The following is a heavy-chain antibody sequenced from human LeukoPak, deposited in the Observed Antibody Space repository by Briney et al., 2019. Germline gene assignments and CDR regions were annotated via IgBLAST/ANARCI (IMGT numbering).Heavy chain of an antibody. CDR2: IYTSGST. D-gene: IGHD3-3*01. Sequence: SGTLSLTCTVSGGSISSGSYYWSWIRQPAGKGLEWIGRIYTSGSTNYNPSLKSRVTISVDTSKNQFSLKLSSVTAADTAVYYCARSYDFWSGYYSFDYWGQGTLVTVSS. CDR3: ARSYDFWSGYYSFDY. J-gene: IGHJ4*02. CDR1: GGSISSGSYY. V-gene: IGHV4-61*02.